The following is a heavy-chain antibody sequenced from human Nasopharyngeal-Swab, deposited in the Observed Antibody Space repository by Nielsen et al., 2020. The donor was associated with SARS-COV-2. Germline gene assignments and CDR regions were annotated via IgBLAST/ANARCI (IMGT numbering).Heavy chain of an antibody. Sequence: GESLKISCAASGFTVSSNYMSWVRQAPGRGLEWVSLIYSGGSTYYADSVKGRFTISRDNSKNTLYLQMNSLRAEDTAVYYCAKVGFLATTTEGYFDYWGQGTLVTVSS. CDR2: IYSGGST. V-gene: IGHV3-53*01. CDR1: GFTVSSNY. CDR3: AKVGFLATTTEGYFDY. D-gene: IGHD1-26*01. J-gene: IGHJ4*02.